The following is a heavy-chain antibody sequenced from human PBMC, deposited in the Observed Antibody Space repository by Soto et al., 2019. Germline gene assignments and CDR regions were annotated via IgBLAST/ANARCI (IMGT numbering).Heavy chain of an antibody. Sequence: QVQLQESGPGLVKPSGTLSLTCAVSGGSISSSNWWSWVRQPPGKGLEWIGEIYHSGSTNYNPSLKSRVNISVDKSKNQFSLKLSSVTAADTAVYYCARGGGITIFWSPNWFDPWGQGTLVTVSS. V-gene: IGHV4-4*02. CDR2: IYHSGST. J-gene: IGHJ5*02. CDR1: GGSISSSNW. D-gene: IGHD3-9*01. CDR3: ARGGGITIFWSPNWFDP.